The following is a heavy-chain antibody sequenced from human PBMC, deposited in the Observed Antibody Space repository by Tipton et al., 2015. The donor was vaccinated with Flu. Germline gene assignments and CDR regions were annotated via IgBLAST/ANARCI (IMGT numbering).Heavy chain of an antibody. CDR2: IRIKAKSYFT. Sequence: SLRLSCAASGFTSSDHQMDWVRQAPGKGLEWVGRIRIKAKSYFTEYAPSVEGRFTISRDDSKNSLYLEMNSLTTEDTAVYYCATSVSGGYPNDRLFDFWGQGTLVTVSS. CDR1: GFTSSDHQ. V-gene: IGHV3-72*01. CDR3: ATSVSGGYPNDRLFDF. J-gene: IGHJ4*02. D-gene: IGHD1-26*01.